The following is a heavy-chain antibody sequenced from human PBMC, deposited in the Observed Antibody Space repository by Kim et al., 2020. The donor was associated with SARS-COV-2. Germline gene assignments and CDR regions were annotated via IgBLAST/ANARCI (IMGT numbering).Heavy chain of an antibody. Sequence: SETLSLTCTVSGASIIGTSFYWGWVRQSPGKGLEWFGNIFNDGSAYYNPSLKSRVTISLDMYKNHFSLMLNSLTAADTAVYYCARLDSGSQRNVYNWKGGYFFDYWGQGDLVTVAS. CDR1: GASIIGTSFY. V-gene: IGHV4-39*02. CDR3: ARLDSGSQRNVYNWKGGYFFDY. CDR2: IFNDGSA. D-gene: IGHD1-20*01. J-gene: IGHJ4*02.